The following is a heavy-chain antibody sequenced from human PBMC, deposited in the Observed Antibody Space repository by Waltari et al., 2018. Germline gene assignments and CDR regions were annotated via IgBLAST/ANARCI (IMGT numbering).Heavy chain of an antibody. CDR1: GFSFSSYA. CDR2: IRASGGRT. CDR3: ARHTLDDYGGWDDY. Sequence: EVELLESGGGFVQPGGSLRVSCAASGFSFSSYAMTWVRQAPGKGLEWVSVIRASGGRTDYADSVKGRFSVSRDNFKNILYVQMNSLRVEDTAVYYCARHTLDDYGGWDDYWGQGTLVTVSS. V-gene: IGHV3-23*01. J-gene: IGHJ4*02. D-gene: IGHD4-17*01.